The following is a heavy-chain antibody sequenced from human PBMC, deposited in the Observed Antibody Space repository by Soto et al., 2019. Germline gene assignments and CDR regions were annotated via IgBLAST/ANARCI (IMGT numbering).Heavy chain of an antibody. CDR2: IRSKAYGGTT. D-gene: IGHD3-10*01. Sequence: GGSLRLSCTASGITFGDYAMSWFRQAPGKGLEWVGFIRSKAYGGTTEYAASVKGRFTISRDDSKSIAYLQMNSLKTEDTAVYYCTRDRYGMVRGVIFDYWGQGTLVTVSS. J-gene: IGHJ4*02. CDR3: TRDRYGMVRGVIFDY. V-gene: IGHV3-49*03. CDR1: GITFGDYA.